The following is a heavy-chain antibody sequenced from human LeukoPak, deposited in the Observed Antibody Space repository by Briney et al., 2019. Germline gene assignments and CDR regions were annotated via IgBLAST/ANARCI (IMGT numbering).Heavy chain of an antibody. Sequence: GGSLRLSCAASGFTFSTYWMSWVRQAPGKGLEWVPNIKQDGSEKYYVDSVKGRFTISRDNAKNSLYLQMNTLRPEDTAVYYCARERQNKDFWSGGDYWGQGTLVTVSS. D-gene: IGHD3-3*01. V-gene: IGHV3-7*01. CDR1: GFTFSTYW. CDR2: IKQDGSEK. CDR3: ARERQNKDFWSGGDY. J-gene: IGHJ4*02.